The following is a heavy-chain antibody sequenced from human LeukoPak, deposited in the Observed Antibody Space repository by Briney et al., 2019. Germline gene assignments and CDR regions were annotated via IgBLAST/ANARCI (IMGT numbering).Heavy chain of an antibody. V-gene: IGHV3-11*01. CDR2: ISTSGSTT. J-gene: IGHJ6*02. D-gene: IGHD5-18*01. Sequence: PGGSLRLSCAASESTFSDYYMSWVRQAPGKGREWVSYISTSGSTTYYADSVKGRFTISRDNAKNSLYLQMNSLRAEDTAMYFCARRAGYSYGYAMDVWGQGTSVTVSS. CDR1: ESTFSDYY. CDR3: ARRAGYSYGYAMDV.